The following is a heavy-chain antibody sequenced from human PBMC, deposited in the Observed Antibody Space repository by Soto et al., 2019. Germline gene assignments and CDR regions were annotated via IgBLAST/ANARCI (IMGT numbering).Heavy chain of an antibody. CDR3: ARVPTYYDFWSGLYYYYYMDV. D-gene: IGHD3-3*01. CDR1: GGSISSGGYY. Sequence: PSETLSLTCTVSGGSISSGGYYWSWIRQHPGKGLEWIGYIYYSGSTYYNPSLKSRVTISVDTSKNQFSLKLSSVTAADTAVYYCARVPTYYDFWSGLYYYYYMDVWGKGTTVTVSS. CDR2: IYYSGST. V-gene: IGHV4-31*03. J-gene: IGHJ6*03.